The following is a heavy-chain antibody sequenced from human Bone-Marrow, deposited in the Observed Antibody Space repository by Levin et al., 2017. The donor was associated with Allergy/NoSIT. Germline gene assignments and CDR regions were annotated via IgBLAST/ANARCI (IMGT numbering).Heavy chain of an antibody. CDR3: AKTLRSGSGSYPTKYGMDV. V-gene: IGHV3-23*01. CDR1: GFDFNNYA. CDR2: ISRSGGAT. Sequence: GGSLRLSCAASGFDFNNYAKTWVRQAPGKGLEWVSGISRSGGATYYAESVKGRFTISRDNSRNTLYLDTSSLRAEDTAAYYCAKTLRSGSGSYPTKYGMDVWGQGTAVTVSS. D-gene: IGHD3-10*01. J-gene: IGHJ6*02.